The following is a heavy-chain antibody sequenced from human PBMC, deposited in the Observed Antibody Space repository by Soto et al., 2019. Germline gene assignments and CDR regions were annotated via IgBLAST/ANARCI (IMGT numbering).Heavy chain of an antibody. D-gene: IGHD3-9*01. CDR1: GFTFGFYA. CDR3: AKNVWGITIFGGMDV. V-gene: IGHV3-23*01. Sequence: GGSLRLSCAASGFTFGFYAINWVRQAPGKGLEWVSFISGSGDTTYYADSVKGRFTISRDNSKNTVYLHMNSLRAEDTAVYYCAKNVWGITIFGGMDVWGQGTTVTVSS. CDR2: ISGSGDTT. J-gene: IGHJ6*02.